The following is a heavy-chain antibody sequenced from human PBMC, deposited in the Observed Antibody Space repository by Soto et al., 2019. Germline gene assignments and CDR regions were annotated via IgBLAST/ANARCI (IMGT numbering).Heavy chain of an antibody. D-gene: IGHD6-6*01. CDR1: GYTFTSYG. Sequence: ASVKVSCKASGYTFTSYGISWVRQAPGQGLEWMGWISAYNGNTNYAQKLQGRVTMTTDTSTSTAYMELRSLRSDDTAVYYCARKAYSSSSWSGWYFDLWGRGTLVTVSS. V-gene: IGHV1-18*01. CDR2: ISAYNGNT. J-gene: IGHJ2*01. CDR3: ARKAYSSSSWSGWYFDL.